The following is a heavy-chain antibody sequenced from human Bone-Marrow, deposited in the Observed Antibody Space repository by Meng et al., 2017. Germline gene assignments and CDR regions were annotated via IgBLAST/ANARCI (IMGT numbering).Heavy chain of an antibody. CDR1: GSSRSISGVG. V-gene: IGHV2-5*02. CDR2: IYWDDDK. D-gene: IGHD3-10*01. Sequence: QIPLQESGPAPAQPTPTLTLTCTFSGSSRSISGVGVGWIRQPPGKALVWLALIYWDDDKRYSTSLKSRLTITKDTSKNQVVLTMTNMDPVDTATYYCAHRHTVRGVIIDYWGQGTLVTVSS. CDR3: AHRHTVRGVIIDY. J-gene: IGHJ4*02.